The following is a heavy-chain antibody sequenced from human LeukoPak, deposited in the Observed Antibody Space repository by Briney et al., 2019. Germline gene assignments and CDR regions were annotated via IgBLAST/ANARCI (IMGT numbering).Heavy chain of an antibody. CDR3: ARERTGELEHYDY. CDR1: GYTFTTHG. CDR2: ISAHNGNT. D-gene: IGHD1/OR15-1a*01. Sequence: ASVKVSCKASGYTFTTHGIAWVRQAPGQGLEWMGWISAHNGNTNYAQKLQGRVTMTTDTSTSTAYMELRSLRSDDTAVYYCARERTGELEHYDYWGQGTLVTVSS. V-gene: IGHV1-18*01. J-gene: IGHJ4*02.